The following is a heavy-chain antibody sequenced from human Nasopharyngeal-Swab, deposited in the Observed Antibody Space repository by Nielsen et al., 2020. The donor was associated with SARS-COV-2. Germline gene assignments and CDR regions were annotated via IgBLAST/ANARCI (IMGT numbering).Heavy chain of an antibody. CDR2: IDNDGSST. J-gene: IGHJ4*02. V-gene: IGHV3-74*03. CDR3: ARESYSWSWYGPDY. D-gene: IGHD1-26*01. CDR1: GFTFTDYW. Sequence: GEFLKISCTVSGFTFTDYWMHWLRQSPGKGPVWLSRIDNDGSSTTYADSVRGRFTISRDNARNTLFLQLHSLRAEDTAVYYCARESYSWSWYGPDYWGQGTQVTVSS.